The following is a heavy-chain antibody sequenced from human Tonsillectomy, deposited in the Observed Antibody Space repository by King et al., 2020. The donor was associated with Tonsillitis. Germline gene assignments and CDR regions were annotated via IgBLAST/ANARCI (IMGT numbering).Heavy chain of an antibody. V-gene: IGHV3-30*18. CDR1: GFTFSSYD. J-gene: IGHJ4*02. CDR2: ISNDGSNK. Sequence: QLVQSGGGVVQPGRSLRLSCAASGFTFSSYDMHWVRQAPGKGLEWVAVISNDGSNKYYVDSMKGRFTISRDNSKNTLYLQMNSLRAEDTAVYYCAKDGLGEYYFDYWGQGTLVTVSS. D-gene: IGHD3-16*01. CDR3: AKDGLGEYYFDY.